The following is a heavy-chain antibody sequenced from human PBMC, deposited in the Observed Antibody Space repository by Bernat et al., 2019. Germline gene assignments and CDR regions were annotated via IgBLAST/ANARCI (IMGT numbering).Heavy chain of an antibody. CDR3: ATNYYYMDV. Sequence: QVQPVESGGGVVQPGRSLRLSCAASGFTFSSSGMHWVRQAPGKGLEWVAVISYDGSNKYYADSVKGRFTNSRDNSKNTLYLQMNSLRAEDTAVYYCATNYYYMDVWGKGTTVTVS. CDR1: GFTFSSSG. J-gene: IGHJ6*03. CDR2: ISYDGSNK. D-gene: IGHD1-1*01. V-gene: IGHV3-30*03.